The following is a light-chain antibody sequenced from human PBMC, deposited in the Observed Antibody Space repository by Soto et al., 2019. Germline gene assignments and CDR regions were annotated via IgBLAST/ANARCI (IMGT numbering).Light chain of an antibody. V-gene: IGKV3D-20*01. Sequence: EIVLTQSPATLSLSPGERGTLSCGASQSVSSRYLAWYQQKPGLAPRLLIYDASSRATGIPDRFSGSGSGTDLTITISSLQSEDVEVYDGQQYIRWPLTFGGGTKGDIK. CDR1: QSVSSRY. CDR2: DAS. CDR3: QQYIRWPLT. J-gene: IGKJ4*01.